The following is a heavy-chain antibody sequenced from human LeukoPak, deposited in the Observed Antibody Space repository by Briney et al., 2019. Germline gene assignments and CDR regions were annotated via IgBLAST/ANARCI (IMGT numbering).Heavy chain of an antibody. D-gene: IGHD6-19*01. Sequence: PSETLSLTCTVAGGSINNYHWSWIRQPAGKGLEWIGQIYTDGSTNHNPPLKSRVTMSIDTTEDRVSLTIRSVTAADTAFYYCARRDISSGWSFDYWGQGTLVTVSS. J-gene: IGHJ4*02. V-gene: IGHV4-4*07. CDR3: ARRDISSGWSFDY. CDR1: GGSINNYH. CDR2: IYTDGST.